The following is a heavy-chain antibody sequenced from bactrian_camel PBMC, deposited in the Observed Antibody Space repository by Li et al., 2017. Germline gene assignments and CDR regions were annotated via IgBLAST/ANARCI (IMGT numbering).Heavy chain of an antibody. J-gene: IGHJ4*01. CDR2: IDDDGST. CDR3: AALYTGISGCYSTSSDPASFEH. Sequence: DVQLVESGGGSVEAGGSLTLSCAASEFHSGFVFSTWCMAWFRQAPGNQREGIAAIDDDGSTEYAVSVKGRFTISKNNAEKTLYLQMNSLKPEDTATYYCAALYTGISGCYSTSSDPASFEHWGQGTQVTVS. V-gene: IGHV3S67*01. CDR1: EFHSGFVFSTWC. D-gene: IGHD1*01.